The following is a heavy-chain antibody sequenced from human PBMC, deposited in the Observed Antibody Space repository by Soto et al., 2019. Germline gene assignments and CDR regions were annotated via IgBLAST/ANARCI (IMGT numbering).Heavy chain of an antibody. Sequence: GGSLRLSCAASGFTFSSYSMNWVRQAPGKGLEWVSSISSSSSYIYYADSVKGRFTISRDNAKNSLYLQMNSLRAEDTAVYYCARTADYGDYGRGVNYWGQGTLVTVSS. CDR3: ARTADYGDYGRGVNY. D-gene: IGHD4-17*01. V-gene: IGHV3-21*01. CDR1: GFTFSSYS. CDR2: ISSSSSYI. J-gene: IGHJ4*02.